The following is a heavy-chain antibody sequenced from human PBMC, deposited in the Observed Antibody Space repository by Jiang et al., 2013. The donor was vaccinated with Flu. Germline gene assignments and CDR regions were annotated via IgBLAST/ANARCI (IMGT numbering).Heavy chain of an antibody. CDR3: ARLQGYYYDSSGYSP. J-gene: IGHJ5*02. CDR1: GGSISSYY. D-gene: IGHD3-22*01. CDR2: IYYSGST. V-gene: IGHV4-59*08. Sequence: GPGLVKPSETLSLTCTVSGGSISSYYWSWIRQPPGKGLEWIGYIYYSGSTNYNPSLKSRVTISVDTSKNQFSLKLSSVTAADTAVYYCARLQGYYYDSSGYSPWGQGTLVTVSS.